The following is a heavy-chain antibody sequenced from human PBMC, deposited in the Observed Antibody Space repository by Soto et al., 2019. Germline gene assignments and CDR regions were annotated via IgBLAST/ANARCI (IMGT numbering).Heavy chain of an antibody. Sequence: SETLSLTCTVSGGSVSSGSYYWSWIRQPPGKGLEWIGYIYYSGSTNYNPSLKSRVTISVDTSKNQFSLKLSSVTAADTAVYYCARVAAQTRFDYWGQGTLVTVSS. CDR3: ARVAAQTRFDY. CDR2: IYYSGST. J-gene: IGHJ4*02. D-gene: IGHD6-6*01. V-gene: IGHV4-61*01. CDR1: GGSVSSGSYY.